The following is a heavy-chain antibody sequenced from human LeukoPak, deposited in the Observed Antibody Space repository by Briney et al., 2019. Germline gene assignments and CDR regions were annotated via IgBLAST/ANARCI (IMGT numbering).Heavy chain of an antibody. CDR1: GFTFSSYW. V-gene: IGHV3-7*01. CDR3: ARDRYGSGCPLYWFDP. CDR2: IRQDGSEK. J-gene: IGHJ5*02. Sequence: VGSLRLSCAASGFTFSSYWMSWVREAPGKGLEWVANIRQDGSEKYYVDSVKGRFTISRDNAKNSLYLQMNSLRAEDTAVYYCARDRYGSGCPLYWFDPWGQGTLVTVPS. D-gene: IGHD3-10*01.